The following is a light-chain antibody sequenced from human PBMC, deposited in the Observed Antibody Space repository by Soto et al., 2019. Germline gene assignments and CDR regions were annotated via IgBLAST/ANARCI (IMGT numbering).Light chain of an antibody. CDR1: QSLENSDGNTF. CDR2: KVS. Sequence: DVVMTQSPLSLPVTLGQPASISCRSSQSLENSDGNTFLNWFQQRPGQSPRRLIYKVSNRDSGVPDRFSGSGSGTDFTLKISRGEAEDVGVYYCMQGTHRPWTFGQGTKVEIK. CDR3: MQGTHRPWT. J-gene: IGKJ1*01. V-gene: IGKV2-30*01.